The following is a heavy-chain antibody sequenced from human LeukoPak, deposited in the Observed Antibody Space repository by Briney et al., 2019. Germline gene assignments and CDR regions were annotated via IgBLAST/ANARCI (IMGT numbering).Heavy chain of an antibody. Sequence: SKALSLTCTVSGGSISSGSYYWSWIRQPAGKGLEWIGRIYTSGSTNYNPSLKSRVTISVDTSKNQFSLKLSSVTAADTAVYYCARAKPDYYDSSGYYGNWFDPWGQGTLVTVSS. D-gene: IGHD3-22*01. CDR3: ARAKPDYYDSSGYYGNWFDP. CDR1: GGSISSGSYY. J-gene: IGHJ5*02. V-gene: IGHV4-61*02. CDR2: IYTSGST.